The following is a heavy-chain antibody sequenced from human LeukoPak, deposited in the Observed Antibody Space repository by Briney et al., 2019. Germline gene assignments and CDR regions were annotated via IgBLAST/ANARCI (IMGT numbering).Heavy chain of an antibody. Sequence: GGSLRLSCATSGFNFSDSRMTWVRQAPGKGLQWVANVNRDGTEKHFLDSVEGRFTISRDNAKKSLYLLMNSLRPQDTAVYFCVRGDWYFESWGQGTLVTVSS. CDR3: VRGDWYFES. J-gene: IGHJ4*02. V-gene: IGHV3-7*04. CDR2: VNRDGTEK. CDR1: GFNFSDSR. D-gene: IGHD2-21*01.